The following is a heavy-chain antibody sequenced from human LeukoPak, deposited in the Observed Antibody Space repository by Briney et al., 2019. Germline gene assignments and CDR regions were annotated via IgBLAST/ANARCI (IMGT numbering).Heavy chain of an antibody. CDR1: GGSFSGYY. J-gene: IGHJ4*02. Sequence: SETLSLTCAVYGGSFSGYYWSWIRQPPGKWLEWIGEINHSGSTNYNPSLKSRVTISVDTSKNQFSLKLSSVTAADTAVYYCARVRRNVRDGYNLVFDYWGQGTLVTVSS. D-gene: IGHD5-24*01. V-gene: IGHV4-34*01. CDR3: ARVRRNVRDGYNLVFDY. CDR2: INHSGST.